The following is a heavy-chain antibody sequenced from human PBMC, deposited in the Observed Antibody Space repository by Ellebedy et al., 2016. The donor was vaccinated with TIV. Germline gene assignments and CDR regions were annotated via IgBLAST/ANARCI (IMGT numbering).Heavy chain of an antibody. CDR3: ARGKSGTYIHHAFDY. CDR2: FGVSGDST. CDR1: GFTFGDYA. D-gene: IGHD1-14*01. J-gene: IGHJ4*02. V-gene: IGHV3-23*01. Sequence: PGGSLRLSCTASGFTFGDYAMSWVRQAPGKGLEWVSGFGVSGDSTYYADSVKGRFTISRDNSKNTVYLQMNNLRVDDTAIYYCARGKSGTYIHHAFDYWGQGTLVTVSS.